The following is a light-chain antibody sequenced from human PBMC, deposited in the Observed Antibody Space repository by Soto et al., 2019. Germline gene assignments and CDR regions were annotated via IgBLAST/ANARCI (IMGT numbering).Light chain of an antibody. CDR2: DNN. Sequence: QSVLTQPPSASGTPGQRVTISCSGSNSNIGSNTVNWYQQLPGTAPKLLIYDNNKRRPGVPGRFSDSKSGTSASLAISGLQSEDEADYYCASWDDRLNGVIFGGGTKLTVL. CDR1: NSNIGSNT. J-gene: IGLJ2*01. V-gene: IGLV1-44*01. CDR3: ASWDDRLNGVI.